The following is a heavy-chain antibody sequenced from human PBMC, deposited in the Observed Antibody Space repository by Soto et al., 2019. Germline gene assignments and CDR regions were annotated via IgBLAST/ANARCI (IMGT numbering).Heavy chain of an antibody. CDR2: ISAYNGNT. CDR3: AREGSFIAVAGISWFDP. V-gene: IGHV1-18*01. Sequence: ASVKVSCKASGYTFTSYGISWVRQAPGQGLEWMGWISAYNGNTNYAQKLQGRVTMTTDTSTSTAYMELRSLRSDDTAVYYCAREGSFIAVAGISWFDPWGQGTLVTVSS. J-gene: IGHJ5*02. D-gene: IGHD6-19*01. CDR1: GYTFTSYG.